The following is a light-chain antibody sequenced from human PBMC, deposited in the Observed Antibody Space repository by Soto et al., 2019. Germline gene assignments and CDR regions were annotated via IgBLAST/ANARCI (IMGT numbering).Light chain of an antibody. V-gene: IGKV1-39*01. CDR1: QSISSY. J-gene: IGKJ1*01. Sequence: DIQMTQSPSSLSASVGAGVTITFRASQSISSYLNWYQQKPGKAPKLLIYAASNLQSGVPSRFSGSGSGTDFTLTITSLQPEDFATYYCQQSYSTPPWTFGQGTKGEIE. CDR3: QQSYSTPPWT. CDR2: AAS.